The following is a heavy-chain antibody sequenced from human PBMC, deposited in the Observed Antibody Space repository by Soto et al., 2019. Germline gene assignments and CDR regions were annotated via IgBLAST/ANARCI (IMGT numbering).Heavy chain of an antibody. J-gene: IGHJ3*02. CDR2: ISAYNGNT. Sequence: QVQLVQSGAEVKKPGASVKVSCKASGYTFTSYGISWVRQAPGQGLEGMGWISAYNGNTNYAQKLQGRVTMTTDTSTSTAYMELRSLRSDDTAVYYCAKQRSTVTTLVAFDIWGQGTMVTVSS. CDR1: GYTFTSYG. V-gene: IGHV1-18*01. D-gene: IGHD4-17*01. CDR3: AKQRSTVTTLVAFDI.